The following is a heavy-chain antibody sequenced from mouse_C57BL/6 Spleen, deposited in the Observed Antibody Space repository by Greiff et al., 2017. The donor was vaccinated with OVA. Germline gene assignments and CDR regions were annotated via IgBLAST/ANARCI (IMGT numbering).Heavy chain of an antibody. CDR3: VRGDLQGDHGAY. J-gene: IGHJ3*01. D-gene: IGHD2-13*01. V-gene: IGHV1-53*01. CDR1: GYTFTSYW. Sequence: QVQLQQSGTELVKPGASVKLSCKASGYTFTSYWMHWVKQRPGQGLEWIGNINPSNGGTNYNEKFKSKATLTVDKSSSTAYMQLSSLTSEDSAVYDGVRGDLQGDHGAYWGQGTLVTVSA. CDR2: INPSNGGT.